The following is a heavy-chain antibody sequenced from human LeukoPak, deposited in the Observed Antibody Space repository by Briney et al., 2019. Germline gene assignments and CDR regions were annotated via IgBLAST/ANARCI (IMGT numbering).Heavy chain of an antibody. CDR3: ARVQGSNGPGIFEY. V-gene: IGHV3-7*01. Sequence: QPGGSLRLSCAASGFTFSNYWMSWVRQAPGKGLEWVANIKQDGSEKYYVDSVKGRFTISRDNAKNSLYLQMNSLRVEDTAVYYCARVQGSNGPGIFEYWGQGTLVPVSS. CDR1: GFTFSNYW. CDR2: IKQDGSEK. D-gene: IGHD3-10*01. J-gene: IGHJ4*02.